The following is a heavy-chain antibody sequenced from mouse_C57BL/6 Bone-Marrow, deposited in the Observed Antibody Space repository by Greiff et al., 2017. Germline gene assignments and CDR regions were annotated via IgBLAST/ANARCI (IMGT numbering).Heavy chain of an antibody. J-gene: IGHJ1*03. CDR3: ARADYYYGSSYFYWYFDV. CDR1: GYTFTSYW. CDR2: IDPSDSYT. D-gene: IGHD1-1*01. Sequence: QVQLQQPGAELVMPGASVKLSCKASGYTFTSYWMHWVKQRPGQGLEWIGEIDPSDSYTNYNQKFKGKSTLTLDKSSSTAYMQLRSLTSEGSAVYYCARADYYYGSSYFYWYFDVWGTGTTVTVSS. V-gene: IGHV1-69*01.